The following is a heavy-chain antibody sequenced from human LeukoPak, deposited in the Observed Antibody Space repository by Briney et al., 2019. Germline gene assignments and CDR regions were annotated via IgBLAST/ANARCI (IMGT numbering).Heavy chain of an antibody. D-gene: IGHD1-14*01. CDR3: ARGGGSRPHYCDYLDV. Sequence: GGSLRLSCAASGFTISSTYMSWVRQAPGKGLEWVSLIYSGGPTYFTASVKGRFTISRDNSNNTLFLQMNSLRAEDTAVYYCARGGGSRPHYCDYLDVWGRGNTDIVSS. V-gene: IGHV3-53*01. J-gene: IGHJ6*03. CDR2: IYSGGPT. CDR1: GFTISSTY.